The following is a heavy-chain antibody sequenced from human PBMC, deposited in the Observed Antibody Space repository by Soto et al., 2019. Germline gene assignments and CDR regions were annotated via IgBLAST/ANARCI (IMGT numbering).Heavy chain of an antibody. D-gene: IGHD5-12*01. Sequence: PSETLSLTCAVSGGSISSSNWWSWVRQPPGKGLEWIGEIYHSGSTNYNPSLKSRVTISVDKSKNQFSLKLSSVTAADTAVYYCARANYSGYDLYLAYWGQGTLVTVSS. J-gene: IGHJ4*02. CDR2: IYHSGST. V-gene: IGHV4-4*02. CDR3: ARANYSGYDLYLAY. CDR1: GGSISSSNW.